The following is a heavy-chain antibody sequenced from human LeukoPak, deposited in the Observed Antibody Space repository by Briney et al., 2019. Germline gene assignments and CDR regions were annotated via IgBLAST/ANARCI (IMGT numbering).Heavy chain of an antibody. D-gene: IGHD2-15*01. V-gene: IGHV3-11*04. Sequence: GGSLRLSCAASGFTFSDYYMSWIRQAPGKGLEWVSYISSSGSTIYYADPVKGRFTISRDNAKNSLYLQMNSLRAEDTAVYYCARQYCSGGSCYLNAAFDIWGQGTMVTVSS. CDR3: ARQYCSGGSCYLNAAFDI. CDR1: GFTFSDYY. J-gene: IGHJ3*02. CDR2: ISSSGSTI.